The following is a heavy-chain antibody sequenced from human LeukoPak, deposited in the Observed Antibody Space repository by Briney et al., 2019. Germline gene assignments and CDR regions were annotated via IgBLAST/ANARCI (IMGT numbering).Heavy chain of an antibody. J-gene: IGHJ4*02. CDR3: ARAGISFFDY. Sequence: GGSLRLSCAASGFTFSSYAMHWVRQAPGKGLEWVAVISYDGSNKYYADSVKGRFTISRDNSKNTLYLQMNSLRAEDTAVYYCARAGISFFDYWGQGTLVAVSS. V-gene: IGHV3-30-3*01. CDR2: ISYDGSNK. D-gene: IGHD1-1*01. CDR1: GFTFSSYA.